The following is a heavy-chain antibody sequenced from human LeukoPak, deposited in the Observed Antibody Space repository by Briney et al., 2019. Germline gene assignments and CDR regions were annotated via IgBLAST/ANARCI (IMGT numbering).Heavy chain of an antibody. Sequence: GGSLRLSWAASGFTFSSYEMNWVRQAPGKGLEWVSSITSSGTYIYYADSVKGRFTISRDNAKNSLYLQMNSLRPEDTAVYYCARDPYSGSYGDYYYYYMDVWGKGTTVTISS. CDR1: GFTFSSYE. CDR3: ARDPYSGSYGDYYYYYMDV. J-gene: IGHJ6*03. D-gene: IGHD1-26*01. V-gene: IGHV3-21*01. CDR2: ITSSGTYI.